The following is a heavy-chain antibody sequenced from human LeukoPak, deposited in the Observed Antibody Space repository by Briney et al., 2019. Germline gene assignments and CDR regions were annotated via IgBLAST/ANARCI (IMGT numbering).Heavy chain of an antibody. J-gene: IGHJ6*02. V-gene: IGHV1-8*01. CDR2: MNPNSGNT. CDR1: GYTFTSYD. D-gene: IGHD3-3*01. CDR3: ARGRAYYDFWSGLV. Sequence: ASVKVSCKASGYTFTSYDINWVRQAPGQGLEWMGWMNPNSGNTGYAQKFQGRVTMTRNTSISTAYMVLSRLRSEDTAVYYCARGRAYYDFWSGLVWGQGTTVTVSS.